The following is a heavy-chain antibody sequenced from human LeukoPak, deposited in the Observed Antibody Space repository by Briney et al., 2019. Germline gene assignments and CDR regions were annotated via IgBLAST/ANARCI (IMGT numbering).Heavy chain of an antibody. V-gene: IGHV3-30*01. CDR3: AREPIAAAGTDY. Sequence: GGSLRLFCAASGFTFSSYAMHWVRQAPGKGLEWVAVISYDGSNKYYADSVKGRFTISRDNSKNTLYLQMNSLRAKDTAVYYCAREPIAAAGTDYWGQGTLVTVSS. CDR1: GFTFSSYA. J-gene: IGHJ4*02. CDR2: ISYDGSNK. D-gene: IGHD6-13*01.